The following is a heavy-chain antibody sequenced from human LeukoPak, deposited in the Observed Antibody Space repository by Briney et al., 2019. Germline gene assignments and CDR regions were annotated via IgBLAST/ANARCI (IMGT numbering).Heavy chain of an antibody. CDR2: FDPEDGET. V-gene: IGHV1-24*01. Sequence: ASVKVSCKVSGYTLTELSMHWVRQAPGKGLEWMGGFDPEDGETLYEQKFQGRVTMTEDTSTDTGYMERSGQRSEDTAVYYCATDQRGAGLGFVYGSGSFNGLDVWGQGTTVTVSS. J-gene: IGHJ6*02. CDR3: ATDQRGAGLGFVYGSGSFNGLDV. D-gene: IGHD3-10*01. CDR1: GYTLTELS.